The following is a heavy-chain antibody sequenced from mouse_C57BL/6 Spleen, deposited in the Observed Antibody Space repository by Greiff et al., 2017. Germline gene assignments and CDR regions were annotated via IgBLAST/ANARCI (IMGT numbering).Heavy chain of an antibody. Sequence: QVQLQQSGAELVKPGASVKISCKASGYAFSSYWMNWVKQRPGKGLEWIGQIYPGDGDTNYNGKFKGKATLTADKSSSTAYMQLSSLTSEDSAVYFCARPYYYGSPRAYAMDYWGQGTSVTVSS. CDR2: IYPGDGDT. V-gene: IGHV1-80*01. CDR1: GYAFSSYW. D-gene: IGHD1-1*01. CDR3: ARPYYYGSPRAYAMDY. J-gene: IGHJ4*01.